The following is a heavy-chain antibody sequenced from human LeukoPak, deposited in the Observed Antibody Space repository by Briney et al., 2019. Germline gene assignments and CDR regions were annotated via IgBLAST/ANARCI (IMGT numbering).Heavy chain of an antibody. CDR2: IYSGGST. V-gene: IGHV3-53*01. CDR3: GRGYSYVDY. J-gene: IGHJ4*02. Sequence: GGSLRLSCAASGFTFSSYAMSWVRQAPGKGLEWVSVIYSGGSTYYADSVKGRFTISRDNSKNTLYLQMNSLRAEDTAVYYCGRGYSYVDYWGQGTLVTVSS. CDR1: GFTFSSYA. D-gene: IGHD5-18*01.